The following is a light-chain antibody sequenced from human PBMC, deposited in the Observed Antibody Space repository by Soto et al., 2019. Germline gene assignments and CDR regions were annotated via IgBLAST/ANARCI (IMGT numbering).Light chain of an antibody. CDR3: QQYGSSPFT. V-gene: IGKV3-20*01. Sequence: EIVLTQSPGTLSLSPGERATLSCRASQSVSSSYLAWYQQKPGQAPRHLIYGASSRATGIPDRFSGSGSGTDFTLTISSLEPEDFAVYYCQQYGSSPFTIGPGTKLDIK. CDR2: GAS. J-gene: IGKJ3*01. CDR1: QSVSSSY.